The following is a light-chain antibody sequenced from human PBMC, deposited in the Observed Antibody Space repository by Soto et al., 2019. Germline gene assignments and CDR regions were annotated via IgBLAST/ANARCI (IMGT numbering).Light chain of an antibody. J-gene: IGLJ1*01. V-gene: IGLV2-14*01. Sequence: QSVLTQPASVSGSPGQSITISCTGTSSDVGGYDHVSWYQQYSGKAPNLMIYEVSNRPSGVSNRFSGSKSGNTASLTISGLQAEDEADYYCSSYTSSSTLVFXTGTKVTVL. CDR3: SSYTSSSTLV. CDR2: EVS. CDR1: SSDVGGYDH.